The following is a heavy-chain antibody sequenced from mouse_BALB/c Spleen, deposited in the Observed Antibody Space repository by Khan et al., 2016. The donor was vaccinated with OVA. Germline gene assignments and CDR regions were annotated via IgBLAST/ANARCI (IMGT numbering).Heavy chain of an antibody. CDR1: GYSITSDYA. J-gene: IGHJ2*01. CDR3: ARSGTITTVVATDFDY. Sequence: EVQLQESGPGLVKPSQSLSLTCTVTGYSITSDYAWNWIRQFPGNKLEWMGNISYSGRTSYNPSLKSRISITRDTSKTQFFLQLNSVTTEATATYYWARSGTITTVVATDFDYWGQGTTLTVSS. CDR2: ISYSGRT. V-gene: IGHV3-2*02. D-gene: IGHD1-1*01.